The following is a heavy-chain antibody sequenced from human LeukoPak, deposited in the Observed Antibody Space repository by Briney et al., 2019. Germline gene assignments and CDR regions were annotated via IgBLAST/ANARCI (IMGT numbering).Heavy chain of an antibody. V-gene: IGHV4-39*01. J-gene: IGHJ4*02. CDR3: ARHRYYDSSGYYFDY. CDR1: GGSISSGSYY. CDR2: FYYSGST. Sequence: SETLSLTCTVSGGSISSGSYYWDWIRQFPGKGLEWIGSFYYSGSTYQNPSLKSRVTISVDTSKNQFSLKLSSVTAADTAVYYCARHRYYDSSGYYFDYWGQGSLDGVSS. D-gene: IGHD3-22*01.